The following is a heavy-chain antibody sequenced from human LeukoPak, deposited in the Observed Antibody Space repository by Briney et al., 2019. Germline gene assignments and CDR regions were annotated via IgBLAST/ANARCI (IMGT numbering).Heavy chain of an antibody. D-gene: IGHD6-19*01. CDR3: ARLDSGWYYFDY. CDR1: GGTFSSYA. J-gene: IGHJ4*02. CDR2: IIPIFGTA. V-gene: IGHV1-69*06. Sequence: PWASVKVSCKASGGTFSSYAISWVRQAPGQGLEWMGGIIPIFGTANYAQKFQGRVTITADKSTSTAYMELSSLRSEDTAVYYCARLDSGWYYFDYWGQGTLVTVSS.